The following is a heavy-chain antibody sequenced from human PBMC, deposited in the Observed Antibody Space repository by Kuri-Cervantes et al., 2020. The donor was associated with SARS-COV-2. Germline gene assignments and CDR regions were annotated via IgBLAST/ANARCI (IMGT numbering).Heavy chain of an antibody. CDR2: IYYSGST. D-gene: IGHD3-22*01. J-gene: IGHJ3*02. Sequence: SETLSLTCSVSGGSISSYYWSWIRQPPGKGLEWIGYIYYSGSTNYNPSLKSRVTISVDTSKNQFSLKLSSVTAADTAVYYCERHVLYYYDSSGYFRGAFDIWGQGTMVTVAS. V-gene: IGHV4-59*08. CDR1: GGSISSYY. CDR3: ERHVLYYYDSSGYFRGAFDI.